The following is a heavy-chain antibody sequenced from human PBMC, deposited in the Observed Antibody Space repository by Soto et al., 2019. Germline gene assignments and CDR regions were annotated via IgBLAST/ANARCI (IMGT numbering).Heavy chain of an antibody. V-gene: IGHV3-23*01. CDR3: AKGRVGYYGSGWFDP. Sequence: PGGSLRLSCAASGFTFSSYAMSWVRQAPGKGLEWVSAISGSGGSTYYADSVKGRFTISRDNSKNTLYLQMNSLRAEDTAVYYCAKGRVGYYGSGWFDPWGQGTLVTVSS. CDR1: GFTFSSYA. D-gene: IGHD3-10*01. J-gene: IGHJ5*02. CDR2: ISGSGGST.